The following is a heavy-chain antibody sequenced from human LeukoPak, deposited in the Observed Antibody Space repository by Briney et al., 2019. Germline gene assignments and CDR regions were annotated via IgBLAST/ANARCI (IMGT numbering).Heavy chain of an antibody. V-gene: IGHV3-30*18. CDR1: GFTFTTYG. CDR2: ISFDGSYE. CDR3: AKDRGGSYRGAFDY. D-gene: IGHD1-26*01. J-gene: IGHJ4*02. Sequence: GGSLRLSCAASGFTFTTYGMHWVRQAPGKGLEGVAIISFDGSYEYYADSVKGRFTISRDTSKNTLYLQMNSLKLEDTAVYYCAKDRGGSYRGAFDYWGQGTLVTVSS.